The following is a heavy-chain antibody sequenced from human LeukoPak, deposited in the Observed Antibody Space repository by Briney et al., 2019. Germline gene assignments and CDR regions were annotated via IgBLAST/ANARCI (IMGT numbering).Heavy chain of an antibody. Sequence: GGSLRLSCAASGFTFSSYAMHWVRQAPGKGLEWVAVISCDGSNKYYADFVKGRFTISRDNSKNTLYLQMNSLRAEDTAVYYCARDSSIAAAEYYFDYWGQGTLVTVSS. CDR2: ISCDGSNK. J-gene: IGHJ4*02. CDR3: ARDSSIAAAEYYFDY. V-gene: IGHV3-30*04. CDR1: GFTFSSYA. D-gene: IGHD6-13*01.